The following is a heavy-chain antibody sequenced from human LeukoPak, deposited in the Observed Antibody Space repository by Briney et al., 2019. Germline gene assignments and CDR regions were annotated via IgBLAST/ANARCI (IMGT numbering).Heavy chain of an antibody. CDR3: ARSIAARYFDY. Sequence: GGSLRLSCAASGFTFTNYAMSWVRQAPGKGLEWVSVIYSGGRTYYADSVKGRFTISRDNSKNTLDLQMNSLRAEDTAVYYCARSIAARYFDYWGQGTLVTVSS. CDR2: IYSGGRT. V-gene: IGHV3-66*01. CDR1: GFTFTNYA. D-gene: IGHD6-6*01. J-gene: IGHJ4*02.